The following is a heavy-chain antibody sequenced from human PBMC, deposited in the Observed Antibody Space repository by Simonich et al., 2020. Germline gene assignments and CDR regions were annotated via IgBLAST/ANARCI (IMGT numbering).Heavy chain of an antibody. V-gene: IGHV4-39*01. CDR3: ARHAGFAFDI. CDR1: GGSISSSSYY. D-gene: IGHD6-13*01. CDR2: VYYSGST. Sequence: QLQLQESGPGLVKPSETLSLTCTVSGGSISSSSYYWGWIRQPPGKGLEWIGSVYYSGSTYYNPALKSRVTISVDTSKNQFSRKLSSVTAADTAVYYCARHAGFAFDIWGQGTMVTVSS. J-gene: IGHJ3*02.